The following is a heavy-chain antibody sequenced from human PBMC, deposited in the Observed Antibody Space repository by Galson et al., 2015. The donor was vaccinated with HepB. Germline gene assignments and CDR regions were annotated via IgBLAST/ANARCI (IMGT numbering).Heavy chain of an antibody. V-gene: IGHV6-1*01. CDR3: ARGGTTVLTSFDS. CDR2: TYYRSKWYN. Sequence: CAISGDSVSSNSASWEWIRQSPSRSLEWLGRTYYRSKWYNDYAVSLEGRITVNADTSRNQFSLQLISLTPEDTAVYYCARGGTTVLTSFDSWGQGTLVTVSS. J-gene: IGHJ4*02. CDR1: GDSVSSNSAS. D-gene: IGHD4-23*01.